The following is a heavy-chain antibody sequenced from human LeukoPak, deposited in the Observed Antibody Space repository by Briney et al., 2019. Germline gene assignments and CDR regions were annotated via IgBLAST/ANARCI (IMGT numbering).Heavy chain of an antibody. CDR3: ATFTIFGVVITQRYNWFDP. CDR1: GGSISSTTYY. V-gene: IGHV4-39*01. CDR2: IYYSGST. J-gene: IGHJ5*02. D-gene: IGHD3-3*01. Sequence: SETLSLTCSVSGGSISSTTYYWGWIRQPPGKGLEWIGSIYYSGSTYYNPSLKSRVTISVDTSKNQFSLKLSSVTAADTAVYYCATFTIFGVVITQRYNWFDPWGQGTLVTVSS.